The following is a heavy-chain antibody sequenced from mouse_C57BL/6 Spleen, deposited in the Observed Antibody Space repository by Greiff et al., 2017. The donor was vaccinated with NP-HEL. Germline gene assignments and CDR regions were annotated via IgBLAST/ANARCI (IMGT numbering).Heavy chain of an antibody. CDR2: IHPNSGST. CDR3: ARTYGSSFDY. Sequence: QVQLQQPGAELVKPGASVKLSCKASGYTFTCYWMHWVKQRPGQGLEWIGMIHPNSGSTNYNEKFKSKATLTVDKSSSTAYMQLSSLTSEDSAVYYCARTYGSSFDYWGQGTTLTVSS. D-gene: IGHD1-1*01. CDR1: GYTFTCYW. V-gene: IGHV1-64*01. J-gene: IGHJ2*01.